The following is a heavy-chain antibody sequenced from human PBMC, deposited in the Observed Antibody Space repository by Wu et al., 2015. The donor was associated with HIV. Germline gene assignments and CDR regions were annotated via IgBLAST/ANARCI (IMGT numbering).Heavy chain of an antibody. J-gene: IGHJ3*02. CDR3: ARDLRAAGSSWTDAFDI. CDR2: MNPNSGNT. Sequence: QVQLVQSGAEVKKPGASVKVSCKASGYTFTNYDINWVRQATGQGLEWMGWMNPNSGNTAYAQKFQGRVTFARHTSISTAYMELSGLKSEDTAVYFCARDLRAAGSSWTDAFDIWGQGTMVTVS. D-gene: IGHD6-13*01. V-gene: IGHV1-8*01. CDR1: GYTFTNYD.